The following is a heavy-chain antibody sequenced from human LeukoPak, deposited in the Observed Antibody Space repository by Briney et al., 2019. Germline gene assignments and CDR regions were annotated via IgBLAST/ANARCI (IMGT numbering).Heavy chain of an antibody. CDR3: ARAPLYGGHAEWFDP. CDR2: INNSGST. CDR1: GGSFSAYY. V-gene: IGHV4-34*01. Sequence: SETLSLTCVVYGGSFSAYYWSWIRQPPGKGLEWIGEINNSGSTNYNPSLKSRVTISVDTSKNQFSLKVNSVTAADTAVYYCARAPLYGGHAEWFDPWGQGTLVTVSS. J-gene: IGHJ5*02. D-gene: IGHD4-23*01.